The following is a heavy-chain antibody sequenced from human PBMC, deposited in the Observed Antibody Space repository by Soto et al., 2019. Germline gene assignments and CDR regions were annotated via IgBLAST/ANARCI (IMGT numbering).Heavy chain of an antibody. J-gene: IGHJ5*02. CDR2: IYYSGTT. V-gene: IGHV4-30-4*08. CDR3: ARGRGYSYGLDP. Sequence: SETLSLTCTVSSGSISSGGYYWSWIRQHPGKGLEWIGYIYYSGTTSYSPSLKSRVAISLDTSKNQFSLSLNFVTAADTAVYYCARGRGYSYGLDPWGQGSLVTVS. CDR1: SGSISSGGYY. D-gene: IGHD5-18*01.